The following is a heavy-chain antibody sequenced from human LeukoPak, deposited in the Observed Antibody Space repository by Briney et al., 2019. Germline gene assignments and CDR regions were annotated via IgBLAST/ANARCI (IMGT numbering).Heavy chain of an antibody. CDR3: ARAGGFFSPFGY. CDR2: IYYSGST. Sequence: PSETLSLTCTVSGGSISSGGYYWSWIRQHPGDGLEWIGYIYYSGSTYYNPSLKSRVTISIDTSKNQLSLKLSSVTAADTAVYYCARAGGFFSPFGYWGQGTLSPSPQ. D-gene: IGHD3-16*01. J-gene: IGHJ4*02. V-gene: IGHV4-31*03. CDR1: GGSISSGGYY.